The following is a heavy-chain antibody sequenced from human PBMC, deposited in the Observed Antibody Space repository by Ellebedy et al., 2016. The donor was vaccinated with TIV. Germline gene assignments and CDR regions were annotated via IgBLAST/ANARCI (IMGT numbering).Heavy chain of an antibody. V-gene: IGHV4-39*07. CDR3: AGGFSVVGT. CDR2: ISYSVTT. Sequence: MPGGSLRLSCTLSGGSISSGNHHWAWIRQAPGKGLEWYWSISYSVTTYYNPSSKSRVTISVDMSKNQFSLRLSSVTAADTAVYYCAGGFSVVGTWGQGTMVTVSS. CDR1: GGSISSGNHH. J-gene: IGHJ3*01. D-gene: IGHD6-19*01.